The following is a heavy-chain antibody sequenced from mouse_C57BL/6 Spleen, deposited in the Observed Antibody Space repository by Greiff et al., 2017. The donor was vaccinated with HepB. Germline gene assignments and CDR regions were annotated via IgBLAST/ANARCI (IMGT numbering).Heavy chain of an antibody. Sequence: QVQLQQPGAELVKPGASVKLSCKASGYTFTSYWMQWVKQRPGQGLEWIGEIDPSDSYTNYNQKFKGKATLTVDTSSSTAYMQLSSLTSEDSAVYYCAGGYYDMDYWGQGTSVTVSS. D-gene: IGHD1-1*02. CDR3: AGGYYDMDY. CDR1: GYTFTSYW. J-gene: IGHJ4*01. CDR2: IDPSDSYT. V-gene: IGHV1-50*01.